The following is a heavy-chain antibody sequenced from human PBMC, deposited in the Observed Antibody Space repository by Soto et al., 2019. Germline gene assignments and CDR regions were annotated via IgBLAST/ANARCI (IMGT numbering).Heavy chain of an antibody. CDR3: ARDPGYSYGYN. CDR2: INAGNGNT. V-gene: IGHV1-3*01. J-gene: IGHJ4*02. CDR1: GYTFTSYA. D-gene: IGHD5-18*01. Sequence: QVQLVQSGAEVKKPGASVKVSCKASGYTFTSYAMHWVRQAPGQRLEWMGWINAGNGNTKYSQKFQGRVTITRDTSARTANMELSSLRSEDTAVYYCARDPGYSYGYNWGQGTLVTVSS.